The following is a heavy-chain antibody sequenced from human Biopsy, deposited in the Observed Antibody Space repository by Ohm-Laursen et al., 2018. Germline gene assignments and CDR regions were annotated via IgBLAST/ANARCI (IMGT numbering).Heavy chain of an antibody. J-gene: IGHJ4*02. D-gene: IGHD4-17*01. V-gene: IGHV4-34*08. CDR1: GATSSDYY. CDR2: IDRSGNT. Sequence: SDTLSLTCVVYGATSSDYYWSWIRQPPGKGLEWLGQIDRSGNTNYNPSLKGRLTISANTFKNQFSLKLTSVTAADTAVYFCGNEIYGRDYWGQGALVTVSS. CDR3: GNEIYGRDY.